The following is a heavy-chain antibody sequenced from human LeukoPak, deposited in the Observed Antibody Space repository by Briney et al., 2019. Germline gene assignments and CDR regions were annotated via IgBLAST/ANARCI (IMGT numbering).Heavy chain of an antibody. D-gene: IGHD5-18*01. CDR1: GFTVTSNY. CDR2: IYSDGST. V-gene: IGHV3-66*01. CDR3: ARARIPAAAGIDY. J-gene: IGHJ4*02. Sequence: GGSLRLSCAASGFTVTSNYMTWVRQAPGKGLEWVSVIYSDGSTNYADSVKGRFTISRDNSKNTLYLQMNSLRAEDTAVYYCARARIPAAAGIDYWGQGTLVTVSS.